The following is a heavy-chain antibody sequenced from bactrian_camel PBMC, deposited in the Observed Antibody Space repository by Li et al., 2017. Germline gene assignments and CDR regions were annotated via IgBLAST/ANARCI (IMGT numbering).Heavy chain of an antibody. D-gene: IGHD3*01. CDR3: AKGYATYVSAADY. V-gene: IGHV3S40*01. CDR2: IDSSNGDT. Sequence: DVQLVESGGGSVQPGGSLRLSCAASGFKFSLYDMSWVRQAPGKGLQWVSAIDSSNGDTHYADSVKGRFVISRDNDKNTLHLQMNSLKTEDTAMYYCAKGYATYVSAADYWGQGTQVTVS. J-gene: IGHJ4*01. CDR1: GFKFSLYD.